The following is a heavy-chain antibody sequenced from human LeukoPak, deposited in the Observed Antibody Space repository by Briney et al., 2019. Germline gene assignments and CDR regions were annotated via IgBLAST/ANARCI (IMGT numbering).Heavy chain of an antibody. CDR3: TTDSTSVYYFDY. CDR2: IKSKTDGGTT. Sequence: GGSLRLSCAASGFTFSNAWMSWVRQAPGKGLEWVGRIKSKTDGGTTDYAAPVKGRFTISRDDSKNTLYLQMNSLKTEDTAVYYCTTDSTSVYYFDYWGQGTLVTVSS. CDR1: GFTFSNAW. J-gene: IGHJ4*02. V-gene: IGHV3-15*01. D-gene: IGHD5/OR15-5a*01.